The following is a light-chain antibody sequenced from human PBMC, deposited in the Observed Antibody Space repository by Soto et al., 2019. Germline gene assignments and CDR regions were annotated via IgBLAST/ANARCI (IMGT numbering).Light chain of an antibody. CDR1: SSDVGGFNY. J-gene: IGLJ1*01. CDR2: EVN. V-gene: IGLV2-8*01. Sequence: QSVLTQPPSASGSPGQSVTISCSGTSSDVGGFNYVSWYQQHPGRAPKVLIYEVNKRPSGVPDRFSGSKSGSTASLTVSGLQAEDEAEYYCSSYAVTNIFVFGPGTKLTVL. CDR3: SSYAVTNIFV.